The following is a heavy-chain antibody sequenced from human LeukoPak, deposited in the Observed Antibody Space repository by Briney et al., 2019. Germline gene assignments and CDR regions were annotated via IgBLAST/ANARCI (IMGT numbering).Heavy chain of an antibody. CDR3: ARDIDQGTDVAGYMDV. V-gene: IGHV3-74*01. D-gene: IGHD6-19*01. CDR1: GFTFSSYW. J-gene: IGHJ6*03. CDR2: INYDGVTT. Sequence: GGSLRLSCAASGFTFSSYWMHWVRQAPGKGLMYVSRINYDGVTTRYADSVTGRFTISRDNAKNTLHLQMNSLRAEDTAVYYCARDIDQGTDVAGYMDVWGKGTTITVSS.